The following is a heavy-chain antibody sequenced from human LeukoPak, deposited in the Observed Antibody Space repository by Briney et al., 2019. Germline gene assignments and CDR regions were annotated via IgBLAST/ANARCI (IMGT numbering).Heavy chain of an antibody. Sequence: GGSLRVSCAASGFTVSSNYMSWVRQAPGNGLEWVSVIYSGGSTYYADSVKGRFTISRDNSKNTLYLQMNSLRAEDTAVYYCAREFNYDFWSGNYYYYGMDVWGQGTTVTVSS. CDR3: AREFNYDFWSGNYYYYGMDV. CDR2: IYSGGST. V-gene: IGHV3-66*01. J-gene: IGHJ6*02. CDR1: GFTVSSNY. D-gene: IGHD3-3*01.